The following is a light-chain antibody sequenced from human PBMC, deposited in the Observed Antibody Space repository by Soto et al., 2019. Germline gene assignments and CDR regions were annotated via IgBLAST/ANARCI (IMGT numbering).Light chain of an antibody. V-gene: IGKV1-39*01. CDR3: QQSYSTWT. CDR2: AAT. J-gene: IGKJ1*01. Sequence: DIQMTQSPSSLSASVGGRVTITCRASQSISSYLNWYKPKPGKAPQIQISAATSLQSGVPSRCSGSGSGTDFTLTISSLQPEDFATYYRQQSYSTWTFGQGTKVDI. CDR1: QSISSY.